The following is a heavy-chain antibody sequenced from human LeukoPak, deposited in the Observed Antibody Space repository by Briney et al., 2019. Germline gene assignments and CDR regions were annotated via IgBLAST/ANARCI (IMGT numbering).Heavy chain of an antibody. V-gene: IGHV4-34*01. J-gene: IGHJ5*02. Sequence: PSETLSLTCAVYGGSFSGYYWSWIRQPPGKGLEWIGEIDHSGSTNYNPSLKSRVTISVDTSKNQFSLKLSSVTAADTAVYYCARGMYYYDSSGQTFGPWGQGTLVTVSS. D-gene: IGHD3-22*01. CDR3: ARGMYYYDSSGQTFGP. CDR1: GGSFSGYY. CDR2: IDHSGST.